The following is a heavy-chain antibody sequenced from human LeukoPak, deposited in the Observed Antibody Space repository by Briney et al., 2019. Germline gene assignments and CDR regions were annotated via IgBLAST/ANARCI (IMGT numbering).Heavy chain of an antibody. CDR1: GFTVSSNS. Sequence: GGSLRLSCTVSGFTVSSNSMSWVRQAPGKGLEWVSFIYSDNTHYSDSVKGRFTISRDNSKNTLYLQMNSLRAEDTAVYYCARDRAGPDYGDYVFAYWGQGPLVTVSS. V-gene: IGHV3-53*01. D-gene: IGHD4-17*01. J-gene: IGHJ4*02. CDR2: IYSDNT. CDR3: ARDRAGPDYGDYVFAY.